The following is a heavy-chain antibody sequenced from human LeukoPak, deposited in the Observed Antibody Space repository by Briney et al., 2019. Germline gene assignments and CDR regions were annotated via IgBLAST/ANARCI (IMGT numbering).Heavy chain of an antibody. V-gene: IGHV3-66*01. D-gene: IGHD3-10*01. J-gene: IGHJ6*02. CDR3: ARDSTPFPPGYYYYGMDV. Sequence: GGSLRLSCAASGFTVSINYMSWVRQAPGKGLEWVSVIYSGGSTYYADSVKGRFTISRDNSKNTLYLQMNSLRAEDTAVYYCARDSTPFPPGYYYYGMDVWGQGTTVTVSS. CDR2: IYSGGST. CDR1: GFTVSINY.